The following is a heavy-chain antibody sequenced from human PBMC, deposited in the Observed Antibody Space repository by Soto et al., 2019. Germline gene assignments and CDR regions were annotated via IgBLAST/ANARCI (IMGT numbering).Heavy chain of an antibody. CDR2: ISGSGGST. CDR3: AKWGGATTSNWFDP. J-gene: IGHJ5*02. D-gene: IGHD1-26*01. V-gene: IGHV3-23*01. CDR1: GFTFSSYA. Sequence: GSLRLSCAASGFTFSSYAMSWVRQAPGKGLEWVSAISGSGGSTYYADSVKGRFTISRDNSKNTLYLQMNSLRAEDTAVYYRAKWGGATTSNWFDPWGQGTLVTVSS.